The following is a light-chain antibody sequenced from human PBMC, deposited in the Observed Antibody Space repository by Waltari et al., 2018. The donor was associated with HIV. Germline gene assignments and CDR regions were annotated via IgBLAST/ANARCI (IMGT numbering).Light chain of an antibody. Sequence: EIVLTQSPATLSLSPGERATLSCRASQSVSTYLAWYQHKPGQAPRLLIYDASKRATGIPARFSGSGSGTDFTLIISNLAPEDFAVYYCQQRSDWLTFGGGTRVES. CDR3: QQRSDWLT. J-gene: IGKJ4*01. CDR1: QSVSTY. V-gene: IGKV3-11*01. CDR2: DAS.